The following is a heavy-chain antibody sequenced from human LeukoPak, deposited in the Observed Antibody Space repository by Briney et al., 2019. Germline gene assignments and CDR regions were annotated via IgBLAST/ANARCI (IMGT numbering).Heavy chain of an antibody. CDR2: ISYDGSNK. CDR3: ARGRPYSSGWYFDY. J-gene: IGHJ4*02. CDR1: GFTFSSYA. V-gene: IGHV3-30*01. Sequence: AGGSLRLSCAASGFTFSSYAMHRVRQAPGKGLGWVAVISYDGSNKYYADSVKGRFTISRDNSKNTLYLQMNSLRAEDTAVYYCARGRPYSSGWYFDYWGQGTLVTVSS. D-gene: IGHD6-19*01.